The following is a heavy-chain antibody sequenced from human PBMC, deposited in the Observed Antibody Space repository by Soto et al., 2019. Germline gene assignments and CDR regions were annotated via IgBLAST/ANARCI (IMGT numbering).Heavy chain of an antibody. CDR3: ASSARYRSSTSCYEATADYYYMDV. D-gene: IGHD2-2*01. V-gene: IGHV3-7*01. J-gene: IGHJ6*03. Sequence: GGSLRLSCAASGFTFSSYWMSWVRQAPGKGLEWVANIKQDGSEKYYVDSVKGRFTISRDNAKNSLYLQMNSLRAEDTAVYYCASSARYRSSTSCYEATADYYYMDVWGKGTTVTVSS. CDR1: GFTFSSYW. CDR2: IKQDGSEK.